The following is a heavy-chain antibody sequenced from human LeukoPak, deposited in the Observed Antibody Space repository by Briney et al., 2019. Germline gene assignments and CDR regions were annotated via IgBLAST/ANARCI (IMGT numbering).Heavy chain of an antibody. J-gene: IGHJ5*02. CDR1: GGSFSGYY. Sequence: PSETLSLTCAVYGGSFSGYYWSWIRQPPGKGLEWIGEINHSGSTNYSPSLKSRVTISVDTSKNQFSLKLSSVTAADTAVYYCARGPLRNPPLDNKWLRGWFDPWGQGTLVTVSS. CDR3: ARGPLRNPPLDNKWLRGWFDP. CDR2: INHSGST. D-gene: IGHD5-12*01. V-gene: IGHV4-34*01.